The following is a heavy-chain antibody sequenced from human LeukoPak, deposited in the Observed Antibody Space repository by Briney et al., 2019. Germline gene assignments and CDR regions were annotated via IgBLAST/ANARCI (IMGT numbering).Heavy chain of an antibody. Sequence: GASVKVSCKASGYTFTTYGISWVRQAPGQGLEWMGWINTDSGNPTYAQGFTGRFVFSLDSSVSTAYLQISNLMPEDTAKYYCAREILRFDIWRQGTMVIVSS. CDR2: INTDSGNP. CDR1: GYTFTTYG. CDR3: AREILRFDI. V-gene: IGHV7-4-1*02. J-gene: IGHJ3*02.